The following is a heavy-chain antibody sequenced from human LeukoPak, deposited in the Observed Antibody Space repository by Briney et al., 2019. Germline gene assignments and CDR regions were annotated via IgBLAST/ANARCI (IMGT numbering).Heavy chain of an antibody. V-gene: IGHV3-11*01. CDR1: GFTFSDYY. D-gene: IGHD3-3*01. J-gene: IGHJ5*02. Sequence: PGGSLRLSCAASGFTFSDYYMSWIRQAPGKGLEWVSYISSSGSTIYYADSVKGRFTISRDNSKNTLYLQMNSLRAEDTAVYYCARVSYDFWSGSHTFDHWGQGTLVTVSS. CDR2: ISSSGSTI. CDR3: ARVSYDFWSGSHTFDH.